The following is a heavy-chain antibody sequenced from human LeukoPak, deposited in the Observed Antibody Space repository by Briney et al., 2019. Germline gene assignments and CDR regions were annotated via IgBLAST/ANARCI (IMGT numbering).Heavy chain of an antibody. CDR1: GGSFGGYY. CDR3: ARGPHFYGSGSYEYSYYYYYYGMDV. CDR2: INHKGAT. J-gene: IGHJ6*04. Sequence: PSETLSLTCAVYGGSFGGYYWTWVRQPPGKGLEWIGEINHKGATNYNPSLKSRDTISLDTSKNQFSLKLSSVTAADTAVYYCARGPHFYGSGSYEYSYYYYYYGMDVWGKGTAVTVSS. V-gene: IGHV4-34*01. D-gene: IGHD3-10*01.